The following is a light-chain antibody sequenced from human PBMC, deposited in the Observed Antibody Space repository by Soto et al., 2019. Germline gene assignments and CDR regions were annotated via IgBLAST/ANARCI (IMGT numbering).Light chain of an antibody. CDR3: QQYNSYSRT. Sequence: DIQMTQSPSSLSASVGDRVTITCRASQSISSWLAWYQQKPGKAPKGLIYKASSLESGVPSRFSGSGSGTEFTLTISSLQPDDFATYYCQQYNSYSRTFGQGTKVDIK. J-gene: IGKJ1*01. CDR1: QSISSW. CDR2: KAS. V-gene: IGKV1-5*03.